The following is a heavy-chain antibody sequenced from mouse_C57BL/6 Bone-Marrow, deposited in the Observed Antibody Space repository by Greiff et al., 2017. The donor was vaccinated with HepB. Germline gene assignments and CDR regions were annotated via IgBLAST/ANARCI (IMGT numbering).Heavy chain of an antibody. V-gene: IGHV1-80*01. CDR3: ARNYGNYVFWFAY. CDR2: IYPGDGDT. D-gene: IGHD2-1*01. J-gene: IGHJ3*01. CDR1: GYAFSSYW. Sequence: VKLMESGAELVKPGASVKISCKASGYAFSSYWMNWVKQRPGKGLEWIGQIYPGDGDTNYNGKFKGKATLTADKSSSTAYMQLSSLTSEDSAVYFCARNYGNYVFWFAYWGQGTLVTVSA.